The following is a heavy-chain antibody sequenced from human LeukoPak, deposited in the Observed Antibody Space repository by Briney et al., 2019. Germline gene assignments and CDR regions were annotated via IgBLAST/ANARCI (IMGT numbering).Heavy chain of an antibody. J-gene: IGHJ5*01. CDR1: GGSISTYY. V-gene: IGHV4-59*01. CDR3: ARGRSGGDWFDS. D-gene: IGHD3-10*01. CDR2: NHYTGST. Sequence: PSETLCLTCTVFGGSISTYYWTWIRQPPGKGLEWIGYNHYTGSTNHNPSLKSRVTMSVDTSKNQFSLKLSSVTAADTAVYYCARGRSGGDWFDSWGQGTLVTVSS.